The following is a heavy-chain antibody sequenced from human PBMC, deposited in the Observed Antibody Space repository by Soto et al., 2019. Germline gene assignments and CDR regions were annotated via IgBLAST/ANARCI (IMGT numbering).Heavy chain of an antibody. CDR3: ARFPYSSSSGNYYYYGMDV. V-gene: IGHV1-18*01. Sequence: GASVKVSCKASGYTVTSYGISWVRQAPGQGVEWMGWISAYKGNTNYSQKLQGRATMPTDTSTSIAYMELRSLRSDATAVYYCARFPYSSSSGNYYYYGMDVWGQGTTVTVSS. J-gene: IGHJ6*02. D-gene: IGHD6-6*01. CDR2: ISAYKGNT. CDR1: GYTVTSYG.